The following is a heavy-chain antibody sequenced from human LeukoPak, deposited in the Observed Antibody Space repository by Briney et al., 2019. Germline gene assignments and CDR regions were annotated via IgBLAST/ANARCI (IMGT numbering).Heavy chain of an antibody. CDR3: ARARPYIDY. D-gene: IGHD3-16*01. J-gene: IGHJ4*02. V-gene: IGHV3-30-3*01. CDR1: GFPFSSYA. CDR2: ISYDGSNK. Sequence: GRSLRLSCAASGFPFSSYAMHWVRPAPGKGLEWVAVISYDGSNKYYADSVKGRFTISRDNSKNTLYLQMNSLRAEDTAVYYCARARPYIDYWGQGTLVTVSS.